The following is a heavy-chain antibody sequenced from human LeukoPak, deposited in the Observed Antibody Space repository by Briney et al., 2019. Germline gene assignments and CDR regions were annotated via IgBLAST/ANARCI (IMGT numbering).Heavy chain of an antibody. CDR3: ARDHSSSLDY. CDR2: IIPIFGTA. J-gene: IGHJ4*02. D-gene: IGHD6-6*01. V-gene: IGHV1-69*05. CDR1: GYTFTSYG. Sequence: GASVKVSCKASGYTFTSYGISWVRQAPGQGLEWMGGIIPIFGTANYAQKFQGRVTITTDESTSTAYMELSSLRSEDTAVYYCARDHSSSLDYWGQGTLVTVSS.